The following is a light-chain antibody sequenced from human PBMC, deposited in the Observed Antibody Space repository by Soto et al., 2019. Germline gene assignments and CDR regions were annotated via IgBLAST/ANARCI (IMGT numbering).Light chain of an antibody. CDR1: SSDVGGYNY. CDR3: SSYTSSSPAIV. J-gene: IGLJ1*01. V-gene: IGLV2-14*01. Sequence: QSVLTQPASGSGAPGQSITISCTGTSSDVGGYNYVSWYQQHPGKAPKLMIYDVSNRPSGVSNRFSGSKSGNTASLTISGLQAEDEADYYCSSYTSSSPAIVFGTGNKVTVL. CDR2: DVS.